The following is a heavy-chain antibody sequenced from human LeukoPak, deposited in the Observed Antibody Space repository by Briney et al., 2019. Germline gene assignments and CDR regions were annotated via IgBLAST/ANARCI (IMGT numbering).Heavy chain of an antibody. J-gene: IGHJ4*02. CDR2: IYSGGST. CDR1: GFTFSSYW. V-gene: IGHV3-53*01. Sequence: PGGSLRLSCAASGFTFSSYWMSWVRQAPGKGLEWVSVIYSGGSTYYADSVKGRFTISRDNSKNTLYLQMNSLRAEDTAVYYCAQLEWEPCYWGQGTLVTVSS. CDR3: AQLEWEPCY. D-gene: IGHD1-26*01.